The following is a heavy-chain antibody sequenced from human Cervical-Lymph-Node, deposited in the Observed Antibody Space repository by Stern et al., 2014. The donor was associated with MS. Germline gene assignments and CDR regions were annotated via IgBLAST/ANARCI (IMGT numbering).Heavy chain of an antibody. Sequence: EVQLLESGGGLVKPGGSLRLSCAASGFTFSSYSMNWVRQAPGKGLEWVSSISSSSIYIYYADSVKGRFTISRDNAKNSLYLQMNSLRAEDTAVYYCARDISGGAFDIWGQGTMVTVSS. J-gene: IGHJ3*02. D-gene: IGHD2-15*01. CDR1: GFTFSSYS. V-gene: IGHV3-21*01. CDR3: ARDISGGAFDI. CDR2: ISSSSIYI.